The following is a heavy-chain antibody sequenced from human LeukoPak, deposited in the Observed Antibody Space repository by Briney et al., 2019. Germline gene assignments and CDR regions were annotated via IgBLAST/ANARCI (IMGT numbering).Heavy chain of an antibody. CDR1: GYTFTASY. Sequence: ASVKVSCKASGYTFTASYIHWVRLAPGQGLEWMGWMNPNSGDIHYAQKFQGRVTMTRDTSISTAYMDLSRLGSDDTAVYYCARGGYDILTGFYRVRYYFDYWGQGTLVTVSS. CDR3: ARGGYDILTGFYRVRYYFDY. D-gene: IGHD3-9*01. V-gene: IGHV1-2*02. J-gene: IGHJ4*02. CDR2: MNPNSGDI.